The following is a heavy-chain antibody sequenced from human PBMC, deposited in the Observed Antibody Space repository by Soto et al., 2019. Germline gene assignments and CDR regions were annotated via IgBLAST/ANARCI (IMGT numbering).Heavy chain of an antibody. Sequence: QVQLVQSGAEVKKPGSSVQVSCKASGGTFSSYAFTWVRQAPGQGLEWMGGIVPMFGTTSYAQQFQGRVTITAEECTRQGSIEVSSLSSEDPAVYYCAREEIIAAGSRPPGGSACSGRAVWGQGNTVLVSS. V-gene: IGHV1-69*12. CDR2: IVPMFGTT. J-gene: IGHJ6*02. CDR1: GGTFSSYA. CDR3: AREEIIAAGSRPPGGSACSGRAV. D-gene: IGHD6-13*01.